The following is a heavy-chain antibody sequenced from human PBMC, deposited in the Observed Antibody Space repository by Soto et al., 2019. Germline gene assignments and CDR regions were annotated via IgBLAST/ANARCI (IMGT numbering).Heavy chain of an antibody. CDR1: GGYIDSGGYY. CDR2: IDYSGNT. CDR3: ARGWRDGYTRLYYFDF. V-gene: IGHV4-31*03. J-gene: IGHJ4*02. Sequence: QVELQESGPRLVKPSETLSLTCTVSGGYIDSGGYYWSWIRQYPGKGLEWIGYIDYSGNTYYNPPLQSRVTISADTSENQFFLRLTSMTVADTAVYYCARGWRDGYTRLYYFDFWGQGSLVTVSS. D-gene: IGHD5-12*01.